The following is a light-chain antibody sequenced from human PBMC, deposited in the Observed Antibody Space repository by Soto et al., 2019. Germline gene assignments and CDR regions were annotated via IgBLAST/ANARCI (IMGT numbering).Light chain of an antibody. J-gene: IGLJ2*01. CDR1: SSDVGNYNL. Sequence: QSVLTQPASVSGSPGQSITLSCTGTSSDVGNYNLVSWYQQYPGKAPKLMIYEGGKRPSGVSNRFSGSKSGNTASLTISGLQAEDEADYYCCSFALRSTLIFGGGTKVTVL. V-gene: IGLV2-23*01. CDR3: CSFALRSTLI. CDR2: EGG.